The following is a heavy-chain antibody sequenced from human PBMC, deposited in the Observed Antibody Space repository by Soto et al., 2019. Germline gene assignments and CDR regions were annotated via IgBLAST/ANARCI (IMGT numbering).Heavy chain of an antibody. CDR3: SRDRSMIVVVISDAFDI. D-gene: IGHD3-22*01. Sequence: GGSLRLSCAASGFTFSSYAMHWVRQAPGKGLEWVAVISYDGSNKYYPDSVKGRFTISRDNSKNTLYLQMNSVRAEDTAVSYGSRDRSMIVVVISDAFDIWGQGTMVTVSS. CDR1: GFTFSSYA. CDR2: ISYDGSNK. V-gene: IGHV3-30*04. J-gene: IGHJ3*02.